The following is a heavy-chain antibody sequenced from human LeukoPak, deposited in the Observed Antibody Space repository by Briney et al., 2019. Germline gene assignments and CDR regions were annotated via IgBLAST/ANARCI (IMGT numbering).Heavy chain of an antibody. V-gene: IGHV3-48*01. J-gene: IGHJ3*02. CDR1: GFTFSSYN. CDR2: ISSSSSTI. Sequence: GGSLRLSCVASGFTFSSYNMNWVRQTPGKGLEWLSYISSSSSTIHYADSVKGRFTISRDNAKNSLYLQMNSLRFEDTAVYYCARRSLMGRAFDIWGQGTMVTVSS. CDR3: ARRSLMGRAFDI. D-gene: IGHD1-26*01.